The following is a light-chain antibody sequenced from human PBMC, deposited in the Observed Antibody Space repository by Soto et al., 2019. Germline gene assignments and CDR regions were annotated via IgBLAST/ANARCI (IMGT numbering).Light chain of an antibody. CDR1: SSDVGGYNY. J-gene: IGLJ2*01. CDR3: GSYTNRGTLGVV. V-gene: IGLV2-14*03. CDR2: DVK. Sequence: QSVLTQPASVAGSPGQSITISCTGSSSDVGGYNYVSWYQQHPPKAHKLIIYDVKNRPSGVSNRFSGSMSGNTASLTISGLQAEDEADYYCGSYTNRGTLGVVFGGGTQLTVL.